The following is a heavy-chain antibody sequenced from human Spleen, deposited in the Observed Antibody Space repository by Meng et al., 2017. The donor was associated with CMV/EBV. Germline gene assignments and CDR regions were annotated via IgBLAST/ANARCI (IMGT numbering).Heavy chain of an antibody. V-gene: IGHV3-43*01. Sequence: GGSLRLSCAASGFMFEDYTMHWVRQAPGKGLEWVSLITWDGARTNYADSLKGRFTISRDNSKNSLYLQMNGLRTEDTAFYYCAKVFGAGYTTSWYFDHWGHGTLVTVSS. J-gene: IGHJ4*01. CDR1: GFMFEDYT. D-gene: IGHD3-10*02. CDR3: AKVFGAGYTTSWYFDH. CDR2: ITWDGART.